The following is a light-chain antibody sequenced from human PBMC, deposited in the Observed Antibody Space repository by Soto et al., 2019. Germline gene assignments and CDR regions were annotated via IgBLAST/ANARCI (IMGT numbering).Light chain of an antibody. CDR1: QSISSW. V-gene: IGKV1-5*01. Sequence: DIQMTQSPSTLSAFVGDRVTITCGASQSISSWLAWYQQKPGKAPKLLIYDASSLESGVPSRFSGSGSGTEFTLTISSLQPDDFAAYYCQQYNSYMWTFGQGTKVDIK. J-gene: IGKJ1*01. CDR2: DAS. CDR3: QQYNSYMWT.